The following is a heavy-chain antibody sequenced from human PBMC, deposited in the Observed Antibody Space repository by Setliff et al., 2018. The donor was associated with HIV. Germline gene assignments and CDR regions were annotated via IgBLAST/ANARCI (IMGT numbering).Heavy chain of an antibody. CDR3: AKPRLYNSALEN. CDR2: VYSAGNT. D-gene: IGHD1-1*01. Sequence: PGGSLRLSCAASGFTVSSTYMSWVRQSPVRGLEWVSVVYSAGNTYYADSVKGRFTLSRDNSKNTLYLQMNSLTPEDTAVYYCAKPRLYNSALENWGQGTLVTVSS. V-gene: IGHV3-53*05. J-gene: IGHJ4*02. CDR1: GFTVSSTY.